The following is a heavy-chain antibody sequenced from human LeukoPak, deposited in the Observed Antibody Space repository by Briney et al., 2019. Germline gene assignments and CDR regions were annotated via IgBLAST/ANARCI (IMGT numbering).Heavy chain of an antibody. J-gene: IGHJ4*02. CDR3: SRVGSSGWPNYFDS. Sequence: GGSLRLSCAASGFTFSSYSMNWVRQAPGKGLEWVSSISSSSSYIYYADSVKGRFTISRENAKNSLYLQMNSLTAGDTAVYYCSRVGSSGWPNYFDSWGQGTLVTVSS. D-gene: IGHD6-19*01. V-gene: IGHV3-21*01. CDR1: GFTFSSYS. CDR2: ISSSSSYI.